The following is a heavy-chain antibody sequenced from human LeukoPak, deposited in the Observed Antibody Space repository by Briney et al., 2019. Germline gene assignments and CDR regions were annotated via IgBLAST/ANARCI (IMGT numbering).Heavy chain of an antibody. V-gene: IGHV3-20*01. D-gene: IGHD1-1*01. CDR3: ARETGTGDFDY. J-gene: IGHJ4*02. Sequence: PGGSLRLSCAASGFTFSSYSMNWVRQAPGKGLEWVPGINWNGGSTGYADSVKGRFTISRDNAKNSLYLQMNSLRAEDTALYHCARETGTGDFDYWGQGTLVTVSS. CDR1: GFTFSSYS. CDR2: INWNGGST.